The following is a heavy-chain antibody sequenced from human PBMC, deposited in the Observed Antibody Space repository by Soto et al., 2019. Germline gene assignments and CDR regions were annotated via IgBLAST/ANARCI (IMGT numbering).Heavy chain of an antibody. CDR2: ISSSSSYI. J-gene: IGHJ5*02. V-gene: IGHV3-21*01. CDR1: GFTFSSYS. D-gene: IGHD6-13*01. CDR3: ARGSPEGIEFDP. Sequence: GGSLRLSCAASGFTFSSYSMNWVRQAPGKGLEWVSSISSSSSYIYYADSVKGRFTISRDNAKNSLYLQMNSLRAEDTAGYYCARGSPEGIEFDPWGQGTLVTVSS.